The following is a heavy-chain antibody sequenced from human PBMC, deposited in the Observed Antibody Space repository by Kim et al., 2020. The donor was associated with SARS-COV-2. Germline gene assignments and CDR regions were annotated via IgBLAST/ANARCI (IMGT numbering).Heavy chain of an antibody. D-gene: IGHD3-3*01. CDR2: IWYDGSNK. Sequence: GGSLRLSCAASGFTFSSYGMHWVRQAPGKGLEWVAVIWYDGSNKYYADSVKGRFTISRDNSKNTLYLQMNSLRAEDTAVYYCARDPYYDFWSSITYYYYYGMDVWGQGTTVTVSS. CDR1: GFTFSSYG. V-gene: IGHV3-33*01. J-gene: IGHJ6*02. CDR3: ARDPYYDFWSSITYYYYYGMDV.